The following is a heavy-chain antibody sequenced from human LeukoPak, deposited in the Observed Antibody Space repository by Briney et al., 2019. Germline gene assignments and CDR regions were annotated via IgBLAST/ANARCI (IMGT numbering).Heavy chain of an antibody. CDR2: INHSGST. J-gene: IGHJ4*02. Sequence: PSETLSLTCAVYGGSFSGYYWSWIRQPPGKGLEWIGEINHSGSTNYNPSLKSRVTISVDTSKNQFSLRLSSVAAADTAVYYCGTSGGVFDYWGQGTLVTVSS. D-gene: IGHD3-10*01. V-gene: IGHV4-34*01. CDR3: GTSGGVFDY. CDR1: GGSFSGYY.